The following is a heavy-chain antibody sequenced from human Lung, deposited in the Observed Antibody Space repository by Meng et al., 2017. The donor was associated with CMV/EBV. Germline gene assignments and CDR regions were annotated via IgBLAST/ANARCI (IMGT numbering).Heavy chain of an antibody. CDR1: GYTFTNNY. CDR3: ARDPYYDFWDGYYAAYYYFVLDD. Sequence: ASXXVSXKASGYTFTNNYIHWVRQAPGQGLEWMGTINPSGGSTRYTQKFQGRVTMTRDTSTATVYMEVSSLRSEDTAVYYCARDPYYDFWDGYYAAYYYFVLDDXGQGXTVTVSS. D-gene: IGHD3-3*01. CDR2: INPSGGST. J-gene: IGHJ6*02. V-gene: IGHV1-46*01.